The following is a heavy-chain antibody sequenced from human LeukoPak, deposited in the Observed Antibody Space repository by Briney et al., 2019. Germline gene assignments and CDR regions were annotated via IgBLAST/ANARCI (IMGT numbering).Heavy chain of an antibody. CDR3: ARGRGGESGSYDY. CDR2: IYYSGST. Sequence: SETLSLTCTVSGGSISSSSYYWGWIRQPPGKGLEWIGSIYYSGSTYYNPSLKSRVTISVDTSKNQFSLKLSSVTAADTAVYYCARGRGGESGSYDYWGQGTLVTVSS. D-gene: IGHD1-26*01. J-gene: IGHJ4*02. CDR1: GGSISSSSYY. V-gene: IGHV4-39*07.